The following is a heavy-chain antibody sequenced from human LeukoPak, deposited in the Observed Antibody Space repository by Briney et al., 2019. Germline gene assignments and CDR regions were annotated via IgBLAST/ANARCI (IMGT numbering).Heavy chain of an antibody. D-gene: IGHD3-10*01. CDR3: ARARSGSYIDYYYYYMDV. CDR1: GGSISSYY. V-gene: IGHV4-4*08. J-gene: IGHJ6*03. Sequence: PSETLSLTCTVSGGSISSYYWSWIRQPPGKGLEWIGYIYTSGSTNYNPSLKGRVTMSVDTSKNQFSLKLSSVTAADTAVYYCARARSGSYIDYYYYYMDVWGKGTTVTISS. CDR2: IYTSGST.